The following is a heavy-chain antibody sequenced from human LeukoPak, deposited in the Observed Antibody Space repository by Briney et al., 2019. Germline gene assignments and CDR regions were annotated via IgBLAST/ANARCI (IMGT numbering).Heavy chain of an antibody. V-gene: IGHV3-7*01. CDR1: GFSFSSCP. J-gene: IGHJ4*02. CDR2: ISRDGNAE. Sequence: PGGSLRLSCVGTGFSFSSCPMNWVRQAPGKGLEWVSHISRDGNAESTVDAPRGRFATSRDNAKNTVFLSINSLRVEDTAVYYCARDSVDGPFVISLDLWGQGALVTVSS. CDR3: ARDSVDGPFVISLDL. D-gene: IGHD3-10*01.